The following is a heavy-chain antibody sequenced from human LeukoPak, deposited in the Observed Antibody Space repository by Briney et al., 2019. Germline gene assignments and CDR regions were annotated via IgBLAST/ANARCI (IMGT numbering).Heavy chain of an antibody. V-gene: IGHV4-59*08. CDR2: IYYSGST. CDR3: ARSPSLSRFVDAFDI. Sequence: SETLSLTCTVSGGSISSYYWSWIRQPPGKGLEWIGYIYYSGSTNYNPSLKSRVTISVDTSKNQFSLKLSSVTAADTAVYYCARSPSLSRFVDAFDIWGQGTMVTVSS. D-gene: IGHD3-10*01. J-gene: IGHJ3*02. CDR1: GGSISSYY.